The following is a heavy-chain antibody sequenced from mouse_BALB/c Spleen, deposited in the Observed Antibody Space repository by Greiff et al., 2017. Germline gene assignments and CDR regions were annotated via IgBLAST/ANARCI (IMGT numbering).Heavy chain of an antibody. J-gene: IGHJ4*01. CDR2: ISSGSSTI. D-gene: IGHD1-1*01. CDR1: GFTFSSFG. V-gene: IGHV5-17*02. CDR3: ARYDITTVGAMDY. Sequence: EVKVVESGGGLVQPGGSRKLSCAASGFTFSSFGMHWVRQAPEKGLEWVAYISSGSSTIYYADTVKGRFTISRDNPKNTLFLQMTSLRSEDTAMYYCARYDITTVGAMDYWGQGTSVTVSS.